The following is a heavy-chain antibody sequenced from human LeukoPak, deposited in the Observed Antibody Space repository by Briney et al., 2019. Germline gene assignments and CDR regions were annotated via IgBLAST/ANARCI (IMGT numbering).Heavy chain of an antibody. J-gene: IGHJ4*02. CDR1: GFDFSYST. D-gene: IGHD3-9*01. V-gene: IGHV3-7*01. CDR2: MKEDGGEE. Sequence: GGSLRLSCVVSGFDFSYSTMTWVRQAPGKGPEWVAKMKEDGGEEHYVDSVKGRFTISRDNAKNSLYLQMNSLRAEDTAVYYCARHYYDILTGYTRGWDYWGQGTLVTVSS. CDR3: ARHYYDILTGYTRGWDY.